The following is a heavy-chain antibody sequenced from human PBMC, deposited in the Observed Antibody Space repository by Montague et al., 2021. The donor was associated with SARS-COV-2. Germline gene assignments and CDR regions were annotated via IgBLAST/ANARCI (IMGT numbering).Heavy chain of an antibody. CDR1: GFSFKDAW. V-gene: IGHV3-15*01. CDR3: CVRGLDAATDEAFDL. Sequence: SLRLSCAASGFSFKDAWMSWVRQAPGKGLEWVGRIKSSTDGGTVDDAEALQYRFTITRDDSTKTLYLQMNRLKAGDTAIYYCCVRGLDAATDEAFDLWGPGTMVTVSS. J-gene: IGHJ3*01. CDR2: IKSSTDGGTV. D-gene: IGHD2-15*01.